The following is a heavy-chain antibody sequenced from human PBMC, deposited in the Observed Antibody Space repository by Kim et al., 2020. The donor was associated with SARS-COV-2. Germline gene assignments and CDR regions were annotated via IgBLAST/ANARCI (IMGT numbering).Heavy chain of an antibody. CDR1: GYTFTGYY. D-gene: IGHD6-19*01. V-gene: IGHV1-2*02. CDR3: ARDMRQWLGKGVFYY. J-gene: IGHJ4*02. Sequence: ASVKVSCKASGYTFTGYYMHWVRQAPGQGLEWMGWINPNSGGTNYAQKFQGRVTMTRDTSIITAYMELSRLRSDDTAVYYCARDMRQWLGKGVFYYWGQGTLVTVSS. CDR2: INPNSGGT.